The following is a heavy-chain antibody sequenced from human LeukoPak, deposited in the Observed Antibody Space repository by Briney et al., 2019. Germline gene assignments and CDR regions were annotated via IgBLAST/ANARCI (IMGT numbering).Heavy chain of an antibody. CDR1: GFTFSSYA. Sequence: GGSLRLSCAASGFTFSSYAMSWVRQAPGKGLEWVSAISGSGGSTYYADSVKGRFIISRDNSKNTLYLQMNSLRAEDTAVYYCAKHPNWDYYYYYMDVWGKGTTVTVSS. CDR3: AKHPNWDYYYYYMDV. J-gene: IGHJ6*03. D-gene: IGHD7-27*01. CDR2: ISGSGGST. V-gene: IGHV3-23*01.